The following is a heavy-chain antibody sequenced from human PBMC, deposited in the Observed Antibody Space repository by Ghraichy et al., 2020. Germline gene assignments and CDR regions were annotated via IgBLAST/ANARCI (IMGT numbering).Heavy chain of an antibody. J-gene: IGHJ6*02. Sequence: ASVKVSCKGSGYTFTAYYINWVRQAPGQGLQWMGRINPNSGDTNYAQKFQGRVTMTRDTSISTAYMELSGLRSDDTAIYYCARDFFSSIASPNYYYGRDVWGQGTTVTVSS. CDR1: GYTFTAYY. D-gene: IGHD6-6*01. CDR3: ARDFFSSIASPNYYYGRDV. CDR2: INPNSGDT. V-gene: IGHV1-2*06.